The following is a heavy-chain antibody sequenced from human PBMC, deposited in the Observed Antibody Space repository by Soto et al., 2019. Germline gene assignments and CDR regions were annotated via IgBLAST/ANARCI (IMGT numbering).Heavy chain of an antibody. Sequence: QVQLVQSGAEVKKPGASVKVSCKASGYTFSSYGISWERQAPGQGLEWMGRISAYNGNTNYAQKLQGRVTMTTDTSTSTAYMELRSLRSDDTAVYYCARDRGYNWNYGWFDPWGQGPLVTVSS. CDR2: ISAYNGNT. CDR3: ARDRGYNWNYGWFDP. D-gene: IGHD1-7*01. J-gene: IGHJ5*02. CDR1: GYTFSSYG. V-gene: IGHV1-18*01.